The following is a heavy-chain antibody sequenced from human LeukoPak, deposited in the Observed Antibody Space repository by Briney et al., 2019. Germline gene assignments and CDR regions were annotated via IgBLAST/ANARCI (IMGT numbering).Heavy chain of an antibody. CDR2: IYYSGST. J-gene: IGHJ6*02. Sequence: SETLSLTCTVSGGSISSYYWSWIRQPPGKGLEWIGYIYYSGSTNYNPSLKSRVTISVDTSKNQFSLKLSSVTAADTAVYYCARWFYLVVPAALRENYGMDVWGQGTTVTVSS. CDR1: GGSISSYY. V-gene: IGHV4-59*01. CDR3: ARWFYLVVPAALRENYGMDV. D-gene: IGHD2-2*01.